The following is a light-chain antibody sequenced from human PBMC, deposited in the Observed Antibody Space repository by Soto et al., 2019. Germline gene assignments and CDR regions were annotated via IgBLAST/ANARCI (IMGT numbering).Light chain of an antibody. J-gene: IGKJ4*01. CDR3: HQYGSALPLP. V-gene: IGKV3-20*01. CDR2: GAS. CDR1: SSVSSSY. Sequence: SAFTVSWSQGERATLXCRAISSVSSSYLAWYQQKPAQAPRLLIYGASSRATGIPDRFSGSGSGTDFTLTISSLVPADFAVYYCHQYGSALPLPVGEGTKVDIK.